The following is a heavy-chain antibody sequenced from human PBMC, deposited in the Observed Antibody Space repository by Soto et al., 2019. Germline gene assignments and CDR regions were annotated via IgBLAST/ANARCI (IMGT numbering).Heavy chain of an antibody. Sequence: ASVKVSCKASGYTFSDYFIQWRRQAPGQGLEWVAWINPKTAATNYAKKFQDRVTLTSDTSFSTAYLELTRLRPDDTALYYCARIKWGLDYYSGMDVWGQGTAVTVSS. CDR1: GYTFSDYF. D-gene: IGHD1-26*01. V-gene: IGHV1-2*02. CDR3: ARIKWGLDYYSGMDV. J-gene: IGHJ6*02. CDR2: INPKTAAT.